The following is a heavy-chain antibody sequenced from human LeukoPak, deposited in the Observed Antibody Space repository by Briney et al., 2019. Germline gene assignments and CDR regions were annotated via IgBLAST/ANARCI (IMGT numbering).Heavy chain of an antibody. V-gene: IGHV3-23*01. J-gene: IGHJ4*02. Sequence: GGSLRLSCAASGFTFSSYAMSWVRQAPGKGLEWVADISGSGGGTHYADSVKGRFTISRDNSRNTLFLQMNSLRAENTAVYYCAKDRGGSGWRFDYWGQGTLVTVS. CDR3: AKDRGGSGWRFDY. CDR2: ISGSGGGT. CDR1: GFTFSSYA. D-gene: IGHD6-19*01.